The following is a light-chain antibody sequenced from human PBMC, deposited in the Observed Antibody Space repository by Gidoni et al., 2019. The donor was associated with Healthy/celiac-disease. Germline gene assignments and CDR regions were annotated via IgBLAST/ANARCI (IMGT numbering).Light chain of an antibody. V-gene: IGLV2-14*04. J-gene: IGLJ2*01. CDR3: SSYTSSSTVV. Sequence: IPISSTGTSSDVGGYNYVSWYQQHPGKAPKLMIYDVSNRPSGVSNRFSGSKSGNTASLTISGLQAEDEADYYCSSYTSSSTVVFGGGTKLTVL. CDR1: SSDVGGYNY. CDR2: DVS.